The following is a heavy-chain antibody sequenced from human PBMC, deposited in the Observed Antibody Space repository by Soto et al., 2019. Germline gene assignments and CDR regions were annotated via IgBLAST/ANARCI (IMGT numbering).Heavy chain of an antibody. CDR1: GFTFSDYY. V-gene: IGHV3-11*01. CDR2: ISTSGTTI. J-gene: IGHJ4*02. Sequence: PGGSLRLSCAASGFTFSDYYMSWIRQSPGKGLEWVSYISTSGTTIHYADSVKGRFTISRDNAKNSLYLQMNSLRADDTAVYYCAREQSTSIDNWGQGTLVTVSS. CDR3: AREQSTSIDN. D-gene: IGHD2-2*01.